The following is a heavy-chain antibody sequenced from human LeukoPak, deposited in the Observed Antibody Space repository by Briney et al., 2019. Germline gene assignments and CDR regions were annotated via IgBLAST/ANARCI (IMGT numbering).Heavy chain of an antibody. CDR1: GFTFSSYW. CDR3: ARGGYHAYYLDY. V-gene: IGHV3-74*01. J-gene: IGHJ4*02. D-gene: IGHD5-18*01. CDR2: INTDGSST. Sequence: GGSLRLSCAASGFTFSSYWMHWVRQGPGKGLVWVSRINTDGSSTSYADSVKGRFTISRDNAKNTLYLQMNSLRAEDTAVYYCARGGYHAYYLDYWGQGSLVTVSS.